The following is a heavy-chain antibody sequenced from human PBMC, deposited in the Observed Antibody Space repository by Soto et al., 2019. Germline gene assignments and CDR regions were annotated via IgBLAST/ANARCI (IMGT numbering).Heavy chain of an antibody. J-gene: IGHJ6*02. Sequence: SETLSLTCTVSGGSISSGDYYWSWIRQPPGKGLEWIGYIYYSGSTYYNPSLKSRVTISVGTSKNQFSLKLSSVTAADTAVYYCARAYCGGDCLLLGHYYYYGMDVWGQGTTVTVSS. CDR3: ARAYCGGDCLLLGHYYYYGMDV. CDR1: GGSISSGDYY. CDR2: IYYSGST. V-gene: IGHV4-30-4*01. D-gene: IGHD2-21*02.